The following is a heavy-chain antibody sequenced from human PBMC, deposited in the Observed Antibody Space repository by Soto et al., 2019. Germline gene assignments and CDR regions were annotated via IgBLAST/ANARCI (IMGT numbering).Heavy chain of an antibody. CDR2: IYGGGTT. J-gene: IGHJ4*02. CDR1: GYTVSRKY. D-gene: IGHD6-19*01. CDR3: VQTTGWPGFDF. Sequence: EAQLVESGGGSIQPGGSLRLSCAASGYTVSRKYMTWVRQAPGKGLEWVSVIYGGGTTYYADSVKGRFTISRDNSKNTLYLQMNSLRAEDTAVYYCVQTTGWPGFDFWGQGTLVTVSS. V-gene: IGHV3-53*01.